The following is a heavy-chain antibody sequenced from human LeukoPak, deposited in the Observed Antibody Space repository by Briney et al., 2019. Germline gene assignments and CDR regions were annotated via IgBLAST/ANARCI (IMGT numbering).Heavy chain of an antibody. J-gene: IGHJ4*02. D-gene: IGHD2-2*01. CDR1: GGTFSSYA. CDR3: ARGDIVVVPAATVPRGSMYYFDY. V-gene: IGHV1-69*05. Sequence: SVKVSCKASGGTFSSYAISWVRQAPGQGLEWMGRIIPIFGTANYAQKFQGRVTITTDESTSTAYMELSSLRSEDTAVYYCARGDIVVVPAATVPRGSMYYFDYWGQGTLVTVS. CDR2: IIPIFGTA.